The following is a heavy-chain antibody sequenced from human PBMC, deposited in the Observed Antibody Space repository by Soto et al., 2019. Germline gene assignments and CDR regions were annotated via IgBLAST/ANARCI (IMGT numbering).Heavy chain of an antibody. J-gene: IGHJ5*02. D-gene: IGHD3-10*01. CDR2: FNPDNGET. Sequence: ASVKVSCKASGYTFTELSIHWVRQAPGEGLEWVGGFNPDNGETIYAQRFQGRVTMTKETSANTPYMELSSLRSDDTAVYYCAIQVRRSTQCDPWGQGTRVT. CDR3: AIQVRRSTQCDP. CDR1: GYTFTELS. V-gene: IGHV1-24*01.